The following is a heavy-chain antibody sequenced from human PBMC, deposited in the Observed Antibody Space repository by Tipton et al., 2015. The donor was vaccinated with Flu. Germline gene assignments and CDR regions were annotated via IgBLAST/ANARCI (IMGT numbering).Heavy chain of an antibody. J-gene: IGHJ4*02. Sequence: LRLSCTVSGSSISNFIYWGWVRQPPGKGLEWIGPIYQSGSAYYNPSLKGRVSVSVDMSKNHFSLRLSSVTAADTAVYFCARVRPNCYSPDNWGQGTLVTVSS. CDR2: IYQSGSA. CDR1: GSSISNFIY. D-gene: IGHD2-15*01. V-gene: IGHV4-38-2*02. CDR3: ARVRPNCYSPDN.